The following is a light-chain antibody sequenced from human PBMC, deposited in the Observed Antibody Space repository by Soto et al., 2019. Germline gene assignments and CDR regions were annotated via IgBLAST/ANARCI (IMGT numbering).Light chain of an antibody. CDR1: QAISSS. J-gene: IGKJ1*01. CDR3: QQYKSYST. V-gene: IGKV1-5*03. CDR2: MAS. Sequence: DIQMTQSPSFLSASVVDRVTITFCASQAISSSLAWYQQKPGKAPKPLIYMASSLESGVPSRFSGSGGGTEFTLTISSLQPDDFATYYCQQYKSYSTFGQGSKV.